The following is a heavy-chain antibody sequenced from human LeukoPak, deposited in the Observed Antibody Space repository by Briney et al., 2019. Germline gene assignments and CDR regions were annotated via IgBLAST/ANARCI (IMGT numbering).Heavy chain of an antibody. D-gene: IGHD2/OR15-2a*01. V-gene: IGHV3-11*01. CDR1: GFTFSDYY. Sequence: GGSLRLSCAASGFTFSDYYMSWIRQAPGKGLEWVSYISSSGNTIYYADSVKGRFTISRDNARNSLHLQMNSLRADDTAVYYSAKNRGATAGTFDYWGPGTLVTVSS. CDR3: AKNRGATAGTFDY. CDR2: ISSSGNTI. J-gene: IGHJ4*02.